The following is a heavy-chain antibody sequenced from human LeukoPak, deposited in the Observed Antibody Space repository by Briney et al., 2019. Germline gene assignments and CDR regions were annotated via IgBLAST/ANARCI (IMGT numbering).Heavy chain of an antibody. Sequence: GGSLRLSCAASGFTFSSYAMNWVRQAPGKGLEWVSGISGSGGRTYYADSVKGRFTTSRDNSKNTLYLQMNSLRAEDTAVYYCAKDYGPLSSYWGQGILVTVSS. V-gene: IGHV3-23*01. CDR1: GFTFSSYA. CDR3: AKDYGPLSSY. CDR2: ISGSGGRT. D-gene: IGHD4-17*01. J-gene: IGHJ4*02.